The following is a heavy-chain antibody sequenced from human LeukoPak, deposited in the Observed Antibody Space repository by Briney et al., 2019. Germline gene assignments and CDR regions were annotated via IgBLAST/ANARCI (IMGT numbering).Heavy chain of an antibody. CDR1: GGSFSGYY. CDR2: INHSGST. CDR3: ARYSSSWHSNFDY. Sequence: PSETLSLTCAVHGGSFSGYYWSWIRQPPGKGLEWIGEINHSGSTNYNPSLKSRVTISVDTSKNQFSLKLSSVTAADTAVYYCARYSSSWHSNFDYWGQGTLVTVSS. J-gene: IGHJ4*02. D-gene: IGHD6-13*01. V-gene: IGHV4-34*01.